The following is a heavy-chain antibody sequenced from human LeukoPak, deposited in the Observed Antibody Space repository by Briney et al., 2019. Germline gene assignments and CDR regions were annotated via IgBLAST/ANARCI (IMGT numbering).Heavy chain of an antibody. Sequence: GASVKVSCKASGYTFTGYGISWVRQAPGQGLEWMGWISAYSGNTNYAQKLQGRVTMTTDTSTSTAYMELRSLRSDDTAVYYCARAPSNVVVPAAPDYWGQGTLVTVSS. CDR2: ISAYSGNT. D-gene: IGHD2-2*01. CDR1: GYTFTGYG. CDR3: ARAPSNVVVPAAPDY. J-gene: IGHJ4*02. V-gene: IGHV1-18*01.